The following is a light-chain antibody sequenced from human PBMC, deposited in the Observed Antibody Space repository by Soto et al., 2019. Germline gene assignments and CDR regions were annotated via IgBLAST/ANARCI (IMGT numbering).Light chain of an antibody. CDR3: QQYGSSAWT. CDR1: QSVSSSY. CDR2: GAS. J-gene: IGKJ1*01. Sequence: EIVLTQSPGTLSLSRGERATLSCRASQSVSSSYLAWYQQKPGQAPRLLIYGASSRATGIPDRFSGSGSGTDFTLTISRLEPEDFAVYYCQQYGSSAWTFGQGTKVDIK. V-gene: IGKV3-20*01.